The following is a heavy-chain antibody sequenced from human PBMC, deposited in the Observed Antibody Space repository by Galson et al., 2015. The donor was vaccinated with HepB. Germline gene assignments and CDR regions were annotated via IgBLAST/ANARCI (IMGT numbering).Heavy chain of an antibody. CDR3: ARGSGSGWY. J-gene: IGHJ4*02. CDR1: GFTFSSYA. CDR2: ISGSGGST. D-gene: IGHD6-19*01. Sequence: SLRLSCAASGFTFSSYAMSWVRQAPGKGLEWVSAISGSGGSTYYAHSVKGRFTISRDNSKNTLYLQMNSLRADDTAVYYRARGSGSGWYWGQGTMVTVSS. V-gene: IGHV3-23*01.